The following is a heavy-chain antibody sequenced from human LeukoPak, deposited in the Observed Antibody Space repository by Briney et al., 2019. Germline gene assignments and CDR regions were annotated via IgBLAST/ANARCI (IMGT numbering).Heavy chain of an antibody. CDR2: IYYSGST. J-gene: IGHJ3*01. CDR1: GDSISSSTHY. V-gene: IGHV4-61*05. D-gene: IGHD1-26*01. CDR3: ARGGYSGSSFDV. Sequence: PSETLSLTCTVSGDSISSSTHYWGWIRQPPGKGLGWIGYIYYSGSTNSNPSLKSRVTIPVDTSKNQFSLKLSSVTAADTAVYYCARGGYSGSSFDVWGQGTMVTVSS.